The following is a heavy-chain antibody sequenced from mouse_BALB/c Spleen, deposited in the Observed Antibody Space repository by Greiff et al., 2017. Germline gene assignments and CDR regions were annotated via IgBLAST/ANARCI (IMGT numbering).Heavy chain of an antibody. J-gene: IGHJ3*01. CDR1: GFTFSDYY. CDR2: ISDGGSYT. Sequence: EVQGVESGGGLVKPGGSLKLSCAASGFTFSDYYMYWVRQTPEKRLEWVATISDGGSYTYYPDSVKGRFTISRDNAKNNLYLQMSSLKSEDTAMYYCARDRYGNYEFAYWGQGTLVTVSA. CDR3: ARDRYGNYEFAY. V-gene: IGHV5-4*02. D-gene: IGHD2-10*02.